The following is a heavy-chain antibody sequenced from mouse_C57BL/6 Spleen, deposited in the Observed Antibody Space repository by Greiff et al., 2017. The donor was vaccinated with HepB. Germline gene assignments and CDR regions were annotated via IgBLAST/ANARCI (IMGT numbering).Heavy chain of an antibody. J-gene: IGHJ3*01. Sequence: QVQLQQPGAELVKPGASVKMSCKASGYTFTSYWITWVKQRPGQGLEWIGDIYPGSGSTNYNEKFKSKATLTVDTSSSTAYRQLSSLTSEDSAVYYCASRGDYDGPVSYWGQGTLVTVSA. CDR3: ASRGDYDGPVSY. D-gene: IGHD2-4*01. V-gene: IGHV1-55*01. CDR2: IYPGSGST. CDR1: GYTFTSYW.